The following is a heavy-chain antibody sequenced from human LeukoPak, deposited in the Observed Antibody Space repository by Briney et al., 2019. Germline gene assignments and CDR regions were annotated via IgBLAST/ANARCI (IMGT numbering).Heavy chain of an antibody. CDR2: IYYSGST. V-gene: IGHV4-31*03. CDR1: GGSISSGAYY. Sequence: SETLSLTCTVSGGSISSGAYYWNWIRQHPGRGLEWIGYIYYSGSTYYNPSLKSRVTISVDTSKNQFSLKLSSVTAADTAVYYCARDSGNFNYFDYWGQGTLVTVSS. CDR3: ARDSGNFNYFDY. D-gene: IGHD3-10*01. J-gene: IGHJ4*02.